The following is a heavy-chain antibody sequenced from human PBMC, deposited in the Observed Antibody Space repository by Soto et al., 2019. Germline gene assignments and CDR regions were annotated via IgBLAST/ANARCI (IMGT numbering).Heavy chain of an antibody. CDR3: ARGFEYSSSPPDY. V-gene: IGHV4-59*01. CDR1: GGSISSYY. Sequence: ETLSLTCTVSGGSISSYYWSWIRQPPGKGLEWIGYIYYSGSTNYNPSLKSRVTISVDTSKNQFSLKLSSVTAADTAVYYCARGFEYSSSPPDYWGQGTLVTVSS. CDR2: IYYSGST. J-gene: IGHJ4*02. D-gene: IGHD6-6*01.